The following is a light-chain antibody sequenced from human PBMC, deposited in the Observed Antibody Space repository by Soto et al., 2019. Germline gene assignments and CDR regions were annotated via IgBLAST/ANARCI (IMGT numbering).Light chain of an antibody. V-gene: IGKV1-12*01. CDR3: QQTNSFPLT. CDR2: ATS. CDR1: QGISNW. Sequence: DIQMTQSPSSVSASVGDRVTITCRASQGISNWLAWYQQKPGKAPKLLIYATSSLQSGVPSRFAGSGSGTDFTLNIRSLQPEDFATYYCQQTNSFPLTFGPGTKVDIK. J-gene: IGKJ3*01.